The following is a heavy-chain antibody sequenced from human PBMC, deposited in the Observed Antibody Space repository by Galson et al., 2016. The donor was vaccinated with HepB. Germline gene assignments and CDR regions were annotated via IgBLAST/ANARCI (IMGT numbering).Heavy chain of an antibody. D-gene: IGHD1-26*01. Sequence: PALVKPTQTLTLTCAFSGFSLSTSGVGVGWIRQPPGKALEWFALIYWNDHKRYSPSLQIRLTITKDTSKKQVVLTMTNMDPVDTATYFCALTGSYQASDGFDIWGQGTMVTVSS. CDR1: GFSLSTSGVG. CDR2: IYWNDHK. CDR3: ALTGSYQASDGFDI. V-gene: IGHV2-5*01. J-gene: IGHJ3*02.